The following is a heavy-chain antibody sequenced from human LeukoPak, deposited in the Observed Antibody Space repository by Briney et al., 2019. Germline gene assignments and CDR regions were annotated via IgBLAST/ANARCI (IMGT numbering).Heavy chain of an antibody. Sequence: KPSGTLSLTCAVSGGSISSSNWWSWVRQPPGKGLEWIGEIYHSGSTNYNPSLKSRVTISVDKSKNQFSLKLSSVTAADTAVYYCARDPGDVDTARNYYFDYWGQGTLVTVSS. CDR1: GGSISSSNW. CDR2: IYHSGST. CDR3: ARDPGDVDTARNYYFDY. V-gene: IGHV4-4*02. J-gene: IGHJ4*02. D-gene: IGHD5-18*01.